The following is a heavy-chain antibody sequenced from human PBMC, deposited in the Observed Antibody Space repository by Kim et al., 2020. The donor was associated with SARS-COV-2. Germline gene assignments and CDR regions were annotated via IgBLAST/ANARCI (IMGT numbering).Heavy chain of an antibody. CDR1: GFTFSSYG. V-gene: IGHV3-33*01. CDR3: ARDGRITAMIRVLDCGMDV. D-gene: IGHD5-18*01. Sequence: GGSLRLSCAASGFTFSSYGMHWVRQAPGKGLEWVAVIWYDGSNKYYRDSVKGRFTISRDNSKNTMYLQMNSLRAEDTAVYYCARDGRITAMIRVLDCGMDVWGQGTTVTVSS. CDR2: IWYDGSNK. J-gene: IGHJ6*01.